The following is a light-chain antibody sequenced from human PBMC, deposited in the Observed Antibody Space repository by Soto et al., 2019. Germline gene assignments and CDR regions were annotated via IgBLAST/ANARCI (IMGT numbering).Light chain of an antibody. V-gene: IGKV1-8*01. CDR3: QQYYSYPIT. CDR1: QGISSY. Sequence: AIRMTQSPYSLSASTVDIVTITCRARQGISSYLAWYQQKPGKAHKLLIYAASNLQSGVPSRFSYMGSGTDCPLTISCLQYDDLATYYCQQYYSYPITFCQGTLLEIK. CDR2: AAS. J-gene: IGKJ5*01.